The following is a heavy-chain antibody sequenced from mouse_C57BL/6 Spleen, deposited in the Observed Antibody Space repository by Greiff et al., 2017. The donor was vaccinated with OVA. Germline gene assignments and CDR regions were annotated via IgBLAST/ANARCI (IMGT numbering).Heavy chain of an antibody. Sequence: QVQLQQSGAELVRPGTSVKMSCKASGYTFTNYWIGWAKQRPGHGLEWIGDIYPGGGYTNYNEKFKGQATLTADKSSSTAYMQFSSLTSEDAAIYYCARTGRYYLDYWGQGTTRTVSS. V-gene: IGHV1-63*01. D-gene: IGHD4-1*01. CDR3: ARTGRYYLDY. CDR2: IYPGGGYT. CDR1: GYTFTNYW. J-gene: IGHJ2*01.